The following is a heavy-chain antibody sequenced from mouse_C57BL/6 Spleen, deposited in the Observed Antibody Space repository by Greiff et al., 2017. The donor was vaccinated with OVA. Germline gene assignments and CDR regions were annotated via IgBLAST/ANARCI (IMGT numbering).Heavy chain of an antibody. D-gene: IGHD2-4*01. CDR1: GYTFTDYY. CDR2: INPNNGGT. V-gene: IGHV1-26*01. J-gene: IGHJ3*01. Sequence: EVKLQQSGPELVKPGASVKISCKASGYTFTDYYMNWVKQSHGKSLEWIGDINPNNGGTSYNQKFKGKATLTVDKSSSTAYMELRSLTSEDSAVYYCASHQGLRLAWFAYWGQGTLVTVSA. CDR3: ASHQGLRLAWFAY.